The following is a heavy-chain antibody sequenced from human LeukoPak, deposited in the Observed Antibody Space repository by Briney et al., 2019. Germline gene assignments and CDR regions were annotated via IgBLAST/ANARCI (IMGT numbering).Heavy chain of an antibody. CDR1: GGSISSSAYY. Sequence: SESLSLTCTVSGGSISSSAYYWGWIRQPPGKGLEWIGSIYYSGSTYYNPSLKSRVTISVDTSKTQFSLKLSSVTAADTAVYYCATTRRYLYYYMDVWGKGTTVTVSS. V-gene: IGHV4-39*01. CDR3: ATTRRYLYYYMDV. J-gene: IGHJ6*03. D-gene: IGHD1-1*01. CDR2: IYYSGST.